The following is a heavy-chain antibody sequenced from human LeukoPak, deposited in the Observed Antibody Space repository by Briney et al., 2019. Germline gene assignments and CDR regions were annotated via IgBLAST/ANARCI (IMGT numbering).Heavy chain of an antibody. CDR3: VRNGTIAPTGASHFDY. J-gene: IGHJ4*02. CDR2: IHYSGTT. Sequence: PSETPSLTCIVSGGSIRTSITPTYSNWVRQPPGKGLEWIGSIHYSGTTYYNPSLESRATISVDTSKNQFSVKLTSVTAADTAVYYCVRNGTIAPTGASHFDYWGRGTLVTVSS. CDR1: GGSIRTSITPTY. V-gene: IGHV4-39*01. D-gene: IGHD1-1*01.